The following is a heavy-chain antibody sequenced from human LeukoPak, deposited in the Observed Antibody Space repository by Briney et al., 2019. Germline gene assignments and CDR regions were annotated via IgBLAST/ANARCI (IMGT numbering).Heavy chain of an antibody. Sequence: ASVKVSCKASGYTFTSYYMHWVRQAPGQGLEWMGIINPSGGSTSYAQKFQGRVTMTRDTSTSTVYMELSSLRSEDTAVYYCARASYYDFWSGYLPYYYYGMDVWGQGTTVTVSS. CDR3: ARASYYDFWSGYLPYYYYGMDV. V-gene: IGHV1-46*01. J-gene: IGHJ6*02. CDR1: GYTFTSYY. CDR2: INPSGGST. D-gene: IGHD3-3*01.